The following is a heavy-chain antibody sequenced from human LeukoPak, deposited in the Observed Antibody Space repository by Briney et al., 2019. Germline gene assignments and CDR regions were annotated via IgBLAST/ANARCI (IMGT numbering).Heavy chain of an antibody. CDR2: ISGSGGST. CDR1: GFTFSSYA. J-gene: IGHJ4*02. Sequence: GGSLRLSCAASGFTFSSYAMSWVRQAPGKGLEWVSAISGSGGSTYYADSVKGRFTISRDNSKNTPYLQMNSLRAEDTAVYYCARGKQWLFDYWGQGTLVTVSS. V-gene: IGHV3-23*01. CDR3: ARGKQWLFDY. D-gene: IGHD6-19*01.